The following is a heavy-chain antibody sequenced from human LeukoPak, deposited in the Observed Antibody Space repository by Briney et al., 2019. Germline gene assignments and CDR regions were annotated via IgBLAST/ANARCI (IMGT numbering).Heavy chain of an antibody. CDR1: GFTFNNYA. V-gene: IGHV3-23*01. CDR2: ISSTGIAA. D-gene: IGHD5-24*01. CDR3: AKLPLMSIGWLQPTAFDY. Sequence: PGGSLRLSCATSGFTFNNYAMSWVRQAPGKGLEWVSAISSTGIAAYYADSVKGRFTISRDNSKNTLYLQMNSLRAEDTAVYYCAKLPLMSIGWLQPTAFDYWGQGTLVTVSS. J-gene: IGHJ4*02.